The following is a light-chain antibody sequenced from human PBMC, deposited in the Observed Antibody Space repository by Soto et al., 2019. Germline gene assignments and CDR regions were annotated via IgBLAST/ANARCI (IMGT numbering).Light chain of an antibody. CDR1: QSVSSSY. Sequence: EIVLTQSPGTLSLSPGXRATLSCRASQSVSSSYLAWYQQKPGQAPRLLIYGASSRATGIPDRFSGSGSGTDFTLTISRLEPEDFATYYCQQINSYPRTFGQGTKVDIK. J-gene: IGKJ1*01. CDR2: GAS. V-gene: IGKV3-20*01. CDR3: QQINSYPRT.